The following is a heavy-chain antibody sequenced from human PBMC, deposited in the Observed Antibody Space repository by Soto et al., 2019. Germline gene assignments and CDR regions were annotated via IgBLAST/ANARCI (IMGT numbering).Heavy chain of an antibody. CDR2: IYPGDSDT. D-gene: IGHD3-3*01. CDR1: GYSFTSYW. Sequence: GESLKISCKCSGYSFTSYWIGWVRQMPGKGLEWMGIIYPGDSDTRYSPSFQGQVTISADKSISTAYLQWSSLKASDTAMYYCARFPSYYDFWSGYFDYWGQGTLVTVSS. V-gene: IGHV5-51*01. CDR3: ARFPSYYDFWSGYFDY. J-gene: IGHJ4*02.